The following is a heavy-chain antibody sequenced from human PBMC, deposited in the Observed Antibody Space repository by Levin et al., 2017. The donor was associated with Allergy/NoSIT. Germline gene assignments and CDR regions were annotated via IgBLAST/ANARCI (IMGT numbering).Heavy chain of an antibody. J-gene: IGHJ4*02. CDR3: ARGYYDSSGYSSPFDY. Sequence: PSETLSLTCTVSGGSISNNYWSWIRRPPGKGLEWIGYIYYNGNTNYNPSLKSRVAISVDTSNNQFSLKLNSVTAADTAVYFYARGYYDSSGYSSPFDYWGQGILVTVSS. V-gene: IGHV4-59*01. D-gene: IGHD3-22*01. CDR2: IYYNGNT. CDR1: GGSISNNY.